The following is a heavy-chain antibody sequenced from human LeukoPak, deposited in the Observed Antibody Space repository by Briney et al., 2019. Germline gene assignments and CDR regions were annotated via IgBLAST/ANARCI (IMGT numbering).Heavy chain of an antibody. CDR2: INPSGGST. D-gene: IGHD5-12*01. CDR1: GYTFTCYY. Sequence: ASVKVSCKASGYTFTCYYMHWVRQAPGQGLEWMGIINPSGGSTSYAQKFQGRVTMTRDTSTSTVYMELSSLRSEDTAVYYCARVGYSGYDGYYYYYMDVWGKGTTVTISS. J-gene: IGHJ6*03. V-gene: IGHV1-46*01. CDR3: ARVGYSGYDGYYYYYMDV.